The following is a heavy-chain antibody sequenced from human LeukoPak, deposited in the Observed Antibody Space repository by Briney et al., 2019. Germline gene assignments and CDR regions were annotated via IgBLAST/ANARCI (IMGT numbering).Heavy chain of an antibody. V-gene: IGHV4-30-4*01. CDR1: GGSISTGDYY. D-gene: IGHD3-10*01. J-gene: IGHJ4*02. CDR3: ARHMWFGGDY. CDR2: IYYTGST. Sequence: SQTLSLTCNVSGGSISTGDYYWSWIRQPPGKGLVWIGYIYYTGSTYYNSSLKSRLTISIDTSKNQFSLNLTSVTAADTAVYYCARHMWFGGDYWGQGVLVTVSS.